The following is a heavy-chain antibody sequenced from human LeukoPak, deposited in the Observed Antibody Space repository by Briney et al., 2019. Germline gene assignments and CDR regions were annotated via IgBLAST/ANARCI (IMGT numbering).Heavy chain of an antibody. J-gene: IGHJ6*03. CDR1: GYSISSGYY. V-gene: IGHV4-38-2*02. CDR3: ARRNPYYYMDV. Sequence: PSETLSLTCIVSGYSISSGYYWGWIRQPPGKGLEWIGSIYQSGPAYHNPSLKSRVTISVDTFKNQFSLKLSSVTAADTAVHYCARRNPYYYMDVWGKGTTVTVSS. CDR2: IYQSGPA.